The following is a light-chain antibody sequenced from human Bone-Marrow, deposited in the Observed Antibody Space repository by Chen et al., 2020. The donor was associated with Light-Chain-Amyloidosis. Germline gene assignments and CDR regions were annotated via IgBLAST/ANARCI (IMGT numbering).Light chain of an antibody. J-gene: IGLJ3*02. CDR3: QVWDRSSDRPV. Sequence: SYVLTQPSSVSVAPGQTATIACGGNNIGSTSVHWYQQTPGQAPRLVVYDVRERPSGIPVRLAGSNSGNTATLTISRVEAGDEADYYCQVWDRSSDRPVFGGGTKLTVL. CDR1: NIGSTS. CDR2: DVR. V-gene: IGLV3-21*02.